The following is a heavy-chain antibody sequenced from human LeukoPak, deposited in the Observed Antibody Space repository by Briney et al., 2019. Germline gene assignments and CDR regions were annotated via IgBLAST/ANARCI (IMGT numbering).Heavy chain of an antibody. CDR1: GYSISSGYN. J-gene: IGHJ4*02. Sequence: SETLSLTCTVSGYSISSGYNWGWIRQPPGKGLEWIGSIYHSGSTNYNPSLKSRVTISVDTSENRFSLRLPSVTAADTAVYYCARGTYDLGSFDYWGQGTLVTVSS. CDR2: IYHSGST. CDR3: ARGTYDLGSFDY. D-gene: IGHD5-12*01. V-gene: IGHV4-38-2*02.